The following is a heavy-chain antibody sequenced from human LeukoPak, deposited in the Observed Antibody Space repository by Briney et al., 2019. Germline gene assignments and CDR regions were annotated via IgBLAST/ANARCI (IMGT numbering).Heavy chain of an antibody. CDR3: VRDRELTY. V-gene: IGHV4-59*01. Sequence: SETLSLTCTVYDGSISIYYWNWIRQPPGKGLEWIGYIYNSGSSTIYNPSLQSRVTISVDMSKNQFSLRLSSVTAADTAVYFCVRDRELTYWGQGILVTVSS. D-gene: IGHD3-10*01. CDR1: DGSISIYY. CDR2: IYNSGSST. J-gene: IGHJ4*02.